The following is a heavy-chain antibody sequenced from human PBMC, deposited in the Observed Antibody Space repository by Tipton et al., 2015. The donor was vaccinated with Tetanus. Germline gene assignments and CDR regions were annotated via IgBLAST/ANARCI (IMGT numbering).Heavy chain of an antibody. CDR3: VSRYSNAWYYFDI. V-gene: IGHV3-7*03. CDR2: IKQDGTDY. CDR1: GLSFSGYG. J-gene: IGHJ4*02. Sequence: SLRLSCATSGLSFSGYGLHWLRQAPGKGLEWVANIKQDGTDYRYVDSVKGRFTISRDNAKNSLLLEMSSLRVEDTAVYFCVSRYSNAWYYFDIWGQGTPVTVSS. D-gene: IGHD5-12*01.